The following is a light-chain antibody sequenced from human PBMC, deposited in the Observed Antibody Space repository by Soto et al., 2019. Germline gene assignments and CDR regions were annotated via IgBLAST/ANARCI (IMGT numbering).Light chain of an antibody. CDR1: SGSVSPGYH. Sequence: QTVVTQEASFSVSPGGTVTLTCGLNSGSVSPGYHPSWYQQTPGQAPRLLIYSTNTRSSGVPGRFSGSILGNKAVLTITGAQTDDESDYYCVLYMGGGISLFGGGTKVTVL. CDR3: VLYMGGGISL. J-gene: IGLJ2*01. CDR2: STN. V-gene: IGLV8-61*01.